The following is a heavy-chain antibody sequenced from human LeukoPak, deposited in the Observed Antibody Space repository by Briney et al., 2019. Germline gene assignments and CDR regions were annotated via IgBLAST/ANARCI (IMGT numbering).Heavy chain of an antibody. D-gene: IGHD3-10*01. CDR1: GFTFSSFA. CDR3: ALYYYGSGSYFPHYFDY. V-gene: IGHV3-23*01. Sequence: GGSLRLSCAASGFTFSSFAMSWVRQAPGKGLEWVSAISGSGGGAYYADSVKGRFTVSRDNSKNTLYLQMNTLRAEDTAVYYCALYYYGSGSYFPHYFDYWGQGTLVTVSS. CDR2: ISGSGGGA. J-gene: IGHJ4*02.